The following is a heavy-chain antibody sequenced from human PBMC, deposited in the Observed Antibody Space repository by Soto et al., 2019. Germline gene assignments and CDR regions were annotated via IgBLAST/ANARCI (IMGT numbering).Heavy chain of an antibody. J-gene: IGHJ6*02. CDR3: ARDRYSYYDFWSGSLPYYYYGMDV. D-gene: IGHD3-3*01. CDR1: SSYW. CDR2: IKQDGSEK. Sequence: SSYWMSWVRQAPGKGLEWVANIKQDGSEKYYVDSVKGRFTISRDNAKNSLYQQMNSLRAEDTAVYYCARDRYSYYDFWSGSLPYYYYGMDVWGQGTTVTVSS. V-gene: IGHV3-7*01.